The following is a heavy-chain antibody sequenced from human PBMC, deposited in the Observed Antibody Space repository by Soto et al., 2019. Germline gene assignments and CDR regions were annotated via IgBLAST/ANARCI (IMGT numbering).Heavy chain of an antibody. CDR2: ISGSGDST. Sequence: AGSLSLSCAASGLTFSSDAMGWVRQAPRKGLEWVSTISGSGDSTYYADSVKGRFTISRDNSRNTLFLQMNSLRAEDTAVYYCARGTNYYDSSVYYGYWGQGTLVTVS. J-gene: IGHJ4*02. CDR3: ARGTNYYDSSVYYGY. D-gene: IGHD3-22*01. CDR1: GLTFSSDA. V-gene: IGHV3-23*01.